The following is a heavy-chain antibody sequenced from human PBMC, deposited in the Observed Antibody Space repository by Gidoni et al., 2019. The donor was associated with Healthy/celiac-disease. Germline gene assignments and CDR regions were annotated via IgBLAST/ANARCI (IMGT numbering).Heavy chain of an antibody. J-gene: IGHJ4*02. V-gene: IGHV3-21*01. Sequence: EVQRVESGGGRVKPGGSLRLACAASGFTCSRYIRNWVRQAPGKGLEWVSSISSSRSYIYYADSVMGRFPISRYNAKNSLYLQMNSLRAEDTAVSYCASDLYSSRLYWGQGTLVTVSS. CDR1: GFTCSRYI. CDR3: ASDLYSSRLY. D-gene: IGHD6-13*01. CDR2: ISSSRSYI.